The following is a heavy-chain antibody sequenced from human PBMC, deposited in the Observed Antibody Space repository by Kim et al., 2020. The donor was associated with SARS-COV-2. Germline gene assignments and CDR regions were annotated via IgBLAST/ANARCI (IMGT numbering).Heavy chain of an antibody. J-gene: IGHJ6*02. Sequence: GGSLRLSCAASGFTFDDYAMHWVRQAPGKGLEWVSLISGDGGSTYYADSVKGRFTISRDNSKNSLYLQMNSLRTEDTALYYCAKDFPPRDPYYYYYGMDVWGQGTTVTVSS. V-gene: IGHV3-43*02. CDR3: AKDFPPRDPYYYYYGMDV. CDR2: ISGDGGST. CDR1: GFTFDDYA.